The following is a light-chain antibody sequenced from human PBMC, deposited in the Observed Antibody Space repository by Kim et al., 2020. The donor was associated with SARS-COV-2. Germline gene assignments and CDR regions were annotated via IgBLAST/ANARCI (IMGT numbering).Light chain of an antibody. J-gene: IGLJ1*01. Sequence: PGQTASITCSGDKLGEKYACWYQQKPGQSPVLVIYQDSKRPSGIPERFSGSNSGNTATLTISGTQAMDEADYYCQAWDSSTGGVFGTGTKVTVL. CDR2: QDS. V-gene: IGLV3-1*01. CDR3: QAWDSSTGGV. CDR1: KLGEKY.